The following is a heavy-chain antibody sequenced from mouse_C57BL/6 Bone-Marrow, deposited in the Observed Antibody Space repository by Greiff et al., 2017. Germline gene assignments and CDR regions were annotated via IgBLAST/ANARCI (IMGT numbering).Heavy chain of an antibody. D-gene: IGHD2-3*01. CDR2: ISGGGGNT. CDR3: ARSYDGYYNDY. Sequence: EVKLQESGGGLVKPGGSLKLSCAASGFTFSSYTMSWVRQTPEKRLEWVATISGGGGNTYYPDSVKGRFTISRDNAKNTLYLQMSSLRSEDTALYYCARSYDGYYNDYWGQGTTLTVSS. V-gene: IGHV5-9*01. CDR1: GFTFSSYT. J-gene: IGHJ2*01.